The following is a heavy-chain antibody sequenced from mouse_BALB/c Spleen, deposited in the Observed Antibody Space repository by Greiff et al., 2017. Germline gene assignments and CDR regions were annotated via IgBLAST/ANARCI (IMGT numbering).Heavy chain of an antibody. J-gene: IGHJ1*01. D-gene: IGHD1-1*01. Sequence: QVQLQQSGAELARPGASVKLSCKASGYTFTSYWMQWVKQRPGQGLEWIGAIYPGDGDTRYTQKFKGKATLTADKSSSTAYMQLSSLASEDSAVYYCARSLYGHWYFDVWGAGTTVTVSS. CDR2: IYPGDGDT. CDR1: GYTFTSYW. CDR3: ARSLYGHWYFDV. V-gene: IGHV1-87*01.